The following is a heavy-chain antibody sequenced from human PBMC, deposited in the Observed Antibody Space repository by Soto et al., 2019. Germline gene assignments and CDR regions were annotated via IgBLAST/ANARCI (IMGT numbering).Heavy chain of an antibody. CDR3: ARETYDSSGYIDY. V-gene: IGHV4-61*01. Sequence: PSETLSLTCTVSGGSVSSGSYYWSWIRQPPGKGLEWIGYIYYSGSTNYNPSLKSRVTISVDTSKNQFSLKLSSVTAADTAVYYCARETYDSSGYIDYWGQGTLVTVSS. CDR2: IYYSGST. D-gene: IGHD3-22*01. J-gene: IGHJ4*02. CDR1: GGSVSSGSYY.